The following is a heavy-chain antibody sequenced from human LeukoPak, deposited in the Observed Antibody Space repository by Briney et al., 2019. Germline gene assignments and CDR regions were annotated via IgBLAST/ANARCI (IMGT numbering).Heavy chain of an antibody. CDR1: GFTFSSYS. D-gene: IGHD3-3*01. CDR2: ISSSSSYI. CDR3: GRAPRRVTSLEGGDV. J-gene: IGHJ6*03. Sequence: GGSLRLSCAASGFTFSSYSMNWVRQAPGKGLEWVSSISSSSSYIYYADSVKGRFTISRDNAKNSLYLQMNSLRAEDTAVYYWGRAPRRVTSLEGGDVGGKGTRFPVS. V-gene: IGHV3-21*01.